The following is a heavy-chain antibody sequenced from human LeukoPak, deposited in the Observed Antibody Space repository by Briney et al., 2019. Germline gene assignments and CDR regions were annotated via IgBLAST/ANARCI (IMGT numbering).Heavy chain of an antibody. CDR2: ISSSGSQI. CDR1: GFTFNSYN. J-gene: IGHJ5*02. Sequence: GGSLRLSCAASGFTFNSYNMNWVRQAPGKGLEWGSSISSSGSQIYYADSVKGRFTISRDNAKTSLYLHMNSLRAEDTAVYYCAREQYYGSGSYYICWFDTWGQGSLVTVSS. CDR3: AREQYYGSGSYYICWFDT. D-gene: IGHD3-10*01. V-gene: IGHV3-21*01.